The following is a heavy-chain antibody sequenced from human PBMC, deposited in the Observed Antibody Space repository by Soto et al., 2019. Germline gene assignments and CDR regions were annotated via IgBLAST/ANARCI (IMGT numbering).Heavy chain of an antibody. J-gene: IGHJ4*02. V-gene: IGHV3-30*18. CDR1: GFTFITYY. Sequence: QVQLVESGGGVVQPGRSLRLSCAASGFTFITYYMHWVRQAPGKGLEWVAVISYAGSNKYYADSVKGRFTISRDNSKNALYLQMNSLRAEDTAVYYCAKDLGYSGYGDFDYWGQGTLITVSS. CDR3: AKDLGYSGYGDFDY. D-gene: IGHD5-12*01. CDR2: ISYAGSNK.